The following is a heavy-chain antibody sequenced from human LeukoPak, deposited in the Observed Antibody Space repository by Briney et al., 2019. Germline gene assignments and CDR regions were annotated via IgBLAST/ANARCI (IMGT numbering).Heavy chain of an antibody. CDR3: ARDSIKGIRFLGY. CDR2: INPNSGGT. J-gene: IGHJ4*02. V-gene: IGHV1-2*02. Sequence: ASVKVSCKASGYTFTCYYMHWVRQAPGQGPEWMGWINPNSGGTNYAQKFQGRVTMTRDTSISTAYMELSRLRSDDTAVYFCARDSIKGIRFLGYWGQGTLVTVSS. D-gene: IGHD3-3*01. CDR1: GYTFTCYY.